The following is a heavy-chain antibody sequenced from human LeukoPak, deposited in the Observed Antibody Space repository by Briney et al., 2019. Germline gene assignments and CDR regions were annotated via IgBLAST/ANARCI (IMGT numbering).Heavy chain of an antibody. CDR2: ISGSGGST. D-gene: IGHD3-3*01. V-gene: IGHV3-23*01. Sequence: PGGSLRLSCAASGFTFSSYAMSWVRQAPGKGLEWVSAISGSGGSTYYADSVKGRFTISRDNSKNTLYLQMNSLRAEDTAVYYCAKDPTRPWEWLGPRDCWGQGTLVTVSS. J-gene: IGHJ4*02. CDR3: AKDPTRPWEWLGPRDC. CDR1: GFTFSSYA.